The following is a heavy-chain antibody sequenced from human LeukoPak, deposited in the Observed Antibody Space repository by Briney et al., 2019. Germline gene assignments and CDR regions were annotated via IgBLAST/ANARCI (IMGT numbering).Heavy chain of an antibody. D-gene: IGHD3-16*01. CDR1: GFTFSGYA. V-gene: IGHV3-23*01. Sequence: PGGSLRLSCAASGFTFSGYAMSWVRQAPGKGLEWVSSISVIGGSTYYADSVRGQFTISRDNSKNTLYLQMNSLRAEDTGVYHCAAAYFGMDQYYYGMDVWGQGTTVTVSS. CDR3: AAAYFGMDQYYYGMDV. CDR2: ISVIGGST. J-gene: IGHJ6*02.